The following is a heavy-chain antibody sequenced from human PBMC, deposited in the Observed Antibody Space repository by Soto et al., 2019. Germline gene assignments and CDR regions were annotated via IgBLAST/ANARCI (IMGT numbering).Heavy chain of an antibody. Sequence: ASVKVSCKASGYTFTSYGISWVRQAPGQGLEWMGWISAYNGNTNYAQKLQGRVTMTTDTSTSTAYMELRSLRSDDTAVYYCARDPLLYSSGWYPNDAFDIWGQGTMVTVS. D-gene: IGHD6-19*01. V-gene: IGHV1-18*01. CDR2: ISAYNGNT. J-gene: IGHJ3*02. CDR1: GYTFTSYG. CDR3: ARDPLLYSSGWYPNDAFDI.